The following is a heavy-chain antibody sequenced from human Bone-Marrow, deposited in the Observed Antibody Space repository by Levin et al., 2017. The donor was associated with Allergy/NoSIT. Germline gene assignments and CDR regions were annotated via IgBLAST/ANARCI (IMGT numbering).Heavy chain of an antibody. Sequence: GGSLRLSCAASGFTFSDYSMNWVRQAPGKGLEWVSSISTNSRFKSYADSVQGRFTISRDNAKNSLYLQMNSLRAEDTAVYYCARAGGYVRMARDYWGQGTLVTVSS. CDR3: ARAGGYVRMARDY. V-gene: IGHV3-21*06. D-gene: IGHD6-25*01. CDR2: ISTNSRFK. J-gene: IGHJ4*02. CDR1: GFTFSDYS.